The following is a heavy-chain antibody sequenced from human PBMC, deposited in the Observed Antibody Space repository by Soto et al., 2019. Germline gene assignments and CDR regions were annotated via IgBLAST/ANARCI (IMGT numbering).Heavy chain of an antibody. Sequence: QVQLVQSGAEVKKPGASVSVSCKASGYTFTGDYLHWVRQAPGQGLEWMAWINPKSGYTKSAQKFQARVTLTRDTSISTAYMELRSLRSDDTAVYYCARVIPGAEAWFHPWGQGTLVTVSS. D-gene: IGHD2-2*01. CDR3: ARVIPGAEAWFHP. J-gene: IGHJ5*02. CDR1: GYTFTGDY. V-gene: IGHV1-2*02. CDR2: INPKSGYT.